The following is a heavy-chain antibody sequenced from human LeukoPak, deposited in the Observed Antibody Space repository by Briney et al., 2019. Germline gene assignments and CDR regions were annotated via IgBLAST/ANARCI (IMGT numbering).Heavy chain of an antibody. Sequence: SETLSLTCAVSGGSISSGGYSWSWIRQPPGKGLEWIGYIYHSGSTYYNPSLKSRVTISVDRSKNQFSLKLSSVTAADTAVYYCARRAYDILTGYYRDYWGQGTLVTVSS. CDR2: IYHSGST. CDR1: GGSISSGGYS. J-gene: IGHJ4*02. D-gene: IGHD3-9*01. CDR3: ARRAYDILTGYYRDY. V-gene: IGHV4-30-2*01.